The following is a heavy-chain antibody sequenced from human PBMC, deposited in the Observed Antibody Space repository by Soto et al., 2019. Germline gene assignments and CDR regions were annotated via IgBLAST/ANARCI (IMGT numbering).Heavy chain of an antibody. CDR1: GGTFSSYA. V-gene: IGHV1-69*13. D-gene: IGHD6-19*01. Sequence: SVNVSCKASGGTFSSYAISWVRQAPGQGLEWMGGIIPIFGTANYAQKFQGRVTITADESTSTAYMELSSLRSEDTAVYYCARDVLMVVGYSSGWYYFDYWGQGTLVTVSS. J-gene: IGHJ4*02. CDR3: ARDVLMVVGYSSGWYYFDY. CDR2: IIPIFGTA.